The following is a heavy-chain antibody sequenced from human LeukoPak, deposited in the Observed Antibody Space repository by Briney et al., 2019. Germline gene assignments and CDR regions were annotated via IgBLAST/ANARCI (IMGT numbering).Heavy chain of an antibody. D-gene: IGHD3-16*01. CDR2: IRYDESVK. CDR3: ARDLPGGAKAFNI. Sequence: GGSLRLSCAASGFSFSGSGMHWVRQSPGKGPEWVAFIRYDESVKSYANYVKGRFTGFRDNSKNTLFLQINNLRAEDTAVYYCARDLPGGAKAFNIWGLGTMVIVSS. V-gene: IGHV3-30*02. J-gene: IGHJ3*02. CDR1: GFSFSGSG.